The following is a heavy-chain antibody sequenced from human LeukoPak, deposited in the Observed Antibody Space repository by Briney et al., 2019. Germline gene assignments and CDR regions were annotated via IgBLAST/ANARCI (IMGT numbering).Heavy chain of an antibody. CDR1: GFTFSSYA. CDR3: AKDRYYYGSGKTYFDY. CDR2: ISYDGSNK. V-gene: IGHV3-30*04. D-gene: IGHD3-10*01. J-gene: IGHJ4*02. Sequence: GRPLRLSCAASGFTFSSYAMHWVRQAPGKGLEWVAVISYDGSNKYYADSVKGRFTISRDNSKNTLYLQMNSLRAEDTAVYYCAKDRYYYGSGKTYFDYWGQGTLVTVSS.